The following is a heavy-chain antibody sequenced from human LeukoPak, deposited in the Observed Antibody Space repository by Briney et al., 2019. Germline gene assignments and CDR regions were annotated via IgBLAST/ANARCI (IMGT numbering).Heavy chain of an antibody. J-gene: IGHJ4*02. CDR2: ISYDGSNK. CDR1: GFTFSSYG. V-gene: IGHV3-30*03. D-gene: IGHD3-22*01. Sequence: PGGSLRLSCAASGFTFSSYGMHWVRQAPGEGLEWVAVISYDGSNKYYADSVKGRFTISRDNSKNTLYLQMNSLRAEDTAVYYCARRGRDSSGYAHGYDYWGQGTLVTVSS. CDR3: ARRGRDSSGYAHGYDY.